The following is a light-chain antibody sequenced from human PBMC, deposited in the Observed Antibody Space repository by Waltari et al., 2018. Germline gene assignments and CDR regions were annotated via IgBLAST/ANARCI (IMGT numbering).Light chain of an antibody. CDR2: DVS. V-gene: IGLV2-14*03. Sequence: QSALTQPASVSGSPGQSITISCTGTSSDVGAYNYVSWYQQHPGKAPKLMIYDVSNRPSGVCNRVSGAKAGNTASLTISGLQAEDEADYYCSSYISSSTLELFGGGTSLTVL. CDR3: SSYISSSTLEL. CDR1: SSDVGAYNY. J-gene: IGLJ2*01.